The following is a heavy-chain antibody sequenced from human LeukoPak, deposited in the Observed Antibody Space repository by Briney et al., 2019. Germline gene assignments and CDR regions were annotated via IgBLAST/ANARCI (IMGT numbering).Heavy chain of an antibody. CDR3: ARALGYCSSTSCPNTYYYGMDV. Sequence: PSETLSLTCAVYGGSFSGYYWSWFRQPPGKGLEWIGYLYYSGSTNYNPSLKSRVTISVDTSKNQFSLKLSSVTAADTAVYYCARALGYCSSTSCPNTYYYGMDVWGQGTTVTVSS. CDR1: GGSFSGYY. J-gene: IGHJ6*02. D-gene: IGHD2-2*01. V-gene: IGHV4-59*01. CDR2: LYYSGST.